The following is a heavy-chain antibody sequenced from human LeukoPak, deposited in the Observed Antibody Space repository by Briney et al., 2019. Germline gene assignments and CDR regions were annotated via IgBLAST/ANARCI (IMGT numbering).Heavy chain of an antibody. Sequence: GGSLRLSCAASGFTFSDYYMSWIRQAPGKGLEWVSYISSSGSTIYYADSVKGRFTISRDNAKNSLYLQMTSLRAEDTAVYYCAREGMASYYYYGMDVWGQGTTVTVSS. CDR2: ISSSGSTI. J-gene: IGHJ6*02. V-gene: IGHV3-11*01. CDR1: GFTFSDYY. D-gene: IGHD2-8*01. CDR3: AREGMASYYYYGMDV.